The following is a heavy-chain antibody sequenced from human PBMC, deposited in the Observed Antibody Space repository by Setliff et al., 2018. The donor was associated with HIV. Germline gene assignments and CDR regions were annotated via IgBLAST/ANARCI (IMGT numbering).Heavy chain of an antibody. CDR1: GYSFTTSG. CDR2: INTKTGTP. J-gene: IGHJ3*02. CDR3: ARDLLGDPDAFDI. V-gene: IGHV7-4-1*02. Sequence: ASVKVSCKASGYSFTTSGVSWVRQAPGQGLECMGWINTKTGTPRYAQAFRGRFVISSDTSVTTSYLQINSLKAEDTAVYYCARDLLGDPDAFDIWGQGTQVTVSS. D-gene: IGHD3-16*01.